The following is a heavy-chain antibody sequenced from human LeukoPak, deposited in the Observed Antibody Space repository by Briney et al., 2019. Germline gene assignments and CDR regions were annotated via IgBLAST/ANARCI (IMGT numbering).Heavy chain of an antibody. CDR1: GYTFTGYY. CDR2: INPSGGST. D-gene: IGHD3-16*02. V-gene: IGHV1-46*01. Sequence: ASVKVSCKASGYTFTGYYMHWVRQAPGQGLEWMGIINPSGGSTSYAQKFQGRLTMTRDTSTSTVYVELSSLRSEDTAVYYCAREGGSYRPLDYSGQGTLVIVSS. J-gene: IGHJ4*02. CDR3: AREGGSYRPLDY.